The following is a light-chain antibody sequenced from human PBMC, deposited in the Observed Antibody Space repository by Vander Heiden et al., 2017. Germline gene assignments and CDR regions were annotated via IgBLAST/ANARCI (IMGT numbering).Light chain of an antibody. CDR3: QSYDSRLSDVI. J-gene: IGLJ2*01. V-gene: IGLV1-40*01. CDR1: SPNIGVGYD. Sequence: QSVLTQPPSVSGAPGQRVTISCTGSSPNIGVGYDVHWYQHLPVTVPNLLIYGSSNRPSGVPDRFSGSKSGTSPSLAITGLQAEDEADYYCQSYDSRLSDVIFGGGTKLTVL. CDR2: GSS.